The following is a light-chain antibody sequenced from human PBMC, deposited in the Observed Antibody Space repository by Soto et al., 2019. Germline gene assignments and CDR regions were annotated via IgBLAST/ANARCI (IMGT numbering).Light chain of an antibody. CDR3: HQYYSIPLT. CDR2: WAS. J-gene: IGKJ4*01. V-gene: IGKV4-1*01. Sequence: DIAMTQSPDSLSVSLGERATINCKASRSLLHSSNNENHFAWYQQKPGQPPKLLIYWASTRESGVPDRFTGSGSETDFSLTISGLHAEDVAVYYCHQYYSIPLTFGGGTKVELK. CDR1: RSLLHSSNNENH.